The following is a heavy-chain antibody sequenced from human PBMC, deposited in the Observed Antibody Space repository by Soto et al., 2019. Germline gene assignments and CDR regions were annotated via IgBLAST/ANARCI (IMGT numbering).Heavy chain of an antibody. CDR3: ARHRPKKAFDI. J-gene: IGHJ3*02. CDR2: SYYSGIT. V-gene: IGHV4-39*01. CDR1: GGSISNTNYY. Sequence: QLQLQESGPGLVKPSETLSLTCTVSGGSISNTNYYWGWIRQPPGKGLEYIGTSYYSGITYYNPSLKSRVTISVDTSKNQFSLKLISVTAAVTAVYYCARHRPKKAFDIWGQGTMVTVS.